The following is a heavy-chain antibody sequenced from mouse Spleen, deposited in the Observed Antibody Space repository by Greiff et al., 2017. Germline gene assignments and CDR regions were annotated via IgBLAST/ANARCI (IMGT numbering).Heavy chain of an antibody. Sequence: EVKLMESGPGLVKPSQSLSLTCSVTGYSITSGYYWNWIRQFPGNKLEWMGYISYDGSNNYNPSLKNRISITRDTSKNQFFLKLNSVTTEDTATYYCASSYGSSLYAMDYWGQGTSVTVSS. CDR1: GYSITSGYY. J-gene: IGHJ4*01. V-gene: IGHV3-6*01. CDR2: ISYDGSN. CDR3: ASSYGSSLYAMDY. D-gene: IGHD1-1*01.